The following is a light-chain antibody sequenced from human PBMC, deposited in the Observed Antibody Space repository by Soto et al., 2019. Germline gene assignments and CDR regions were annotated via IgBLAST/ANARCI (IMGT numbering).Light chain of an antibody. Sequence: ETLMTQSPATLSVSPGERATLSCRASQSVSSNLAWYQQKPGQAPRLLIYDASTRATGIPVRFSGSGSGTVFTLTISSPQSEDFGVYYCQQNKDWPGTFGQGTKVDIK. CDR1: QSVSSN. V-gene: IGKV3-15*01. J-gene: IGKJ1*01. CDR2: DAS. CDR3: QQNKDWPGT.